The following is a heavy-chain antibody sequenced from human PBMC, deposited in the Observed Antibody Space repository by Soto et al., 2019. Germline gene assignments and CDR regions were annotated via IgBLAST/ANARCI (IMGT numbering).Heavy chain of an antibody. D-gene: IGHD6-19*01. J-gene: IGHJ3*02. CDR2: IIPIFGTA. CDR3: ARERIAVDGTGGAFVI. Sequence: QVQLVQSGAEVKKPGSSVKVSCKASGGTFSSYAISWVRQAPGQGLEWMGGIIPIFGTANYAQKFQGRVTITADESTSTAYMELSSLRSEDTAVYYCARERIAVDGTGGAFVIWGQGTMVTVSS. V-gene: IGHV1-69*01. CDR1: GGTFSSYA.